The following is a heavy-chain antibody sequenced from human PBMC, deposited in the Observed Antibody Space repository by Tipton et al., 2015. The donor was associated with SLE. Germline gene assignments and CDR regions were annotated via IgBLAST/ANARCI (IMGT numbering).Heavy chain of an antibody. CDR2: IYTSGST. CDR1: GGSINSGSYY. CDR3: ASKYFYDSDGLRY. Sequence: TLSLTCTVSGGSINSGSYYWSWIRQPAGKGLEWIGHIYTSGSTNYNPSLKSRVSLSVDTSKNQFSLRLSSVTAADTAVYYCASKYFYDSDGLRYWGQGTLVTVSS. J-gene: IGHJ4*02. V-gene: IGHV4-61*09. D-gene: IGHD3-22*01.